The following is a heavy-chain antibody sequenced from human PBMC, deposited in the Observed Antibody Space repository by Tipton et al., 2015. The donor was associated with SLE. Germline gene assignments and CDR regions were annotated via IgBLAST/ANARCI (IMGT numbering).Heavy chain of an antibody. CDR2: IYYSGST. J-gene: IGHJ4*02. V-gene: IGHV4-59*12. Sequence: TLSLTCTVSGGSISSYYWSWIRQPPGKGLEWIGYIYYSGSTNYNPSLKSRVTISVDTSKNQFSLKLSSVTAADTAVFYCARGGSTYYYDSSGYYSLDYWGQGTPVTVSS. CDR1: GGSISSYY. CDR3: ARGGSTYYYDSSGYYSLDY. D-gene: IGHD3-22*01.